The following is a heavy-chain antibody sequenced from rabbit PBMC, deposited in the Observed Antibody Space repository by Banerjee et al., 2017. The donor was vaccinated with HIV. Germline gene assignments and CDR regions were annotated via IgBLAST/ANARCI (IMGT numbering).Heavy chain of an antibody. CDR1: GFSFSNKYV. D-gene: IGHD8-1*01. CDR3: ARDAGSGAYIDGYFNL. CDR2: INTGNGNT. V-gene: IGHV1S45*01. Sequence: QEQLEESGGDLVKPEGSLTLTCTASGFSFSNKYVMCWVRQAPGKGLEWIACINTGNGNTYYASWAKGRFTISKTSSTTVTLQMTSLTVADTATYFCARDAGSGAYIDGYFNLWGRGTLVTVS. J-gene: IGHJ4*01.